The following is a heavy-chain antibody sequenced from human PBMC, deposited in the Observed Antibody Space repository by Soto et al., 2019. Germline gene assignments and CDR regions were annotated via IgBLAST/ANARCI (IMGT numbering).Heavy chain of an antibody. Sequence: AGESLKISCKGSGYSFTSYWISWVRQMPGKGLEWMGTIDPSDSYTNYSPSFQGHVTISADKSISTAYLQWSSLKASDTAMHYCARQVPDPTPFDYWGQGTLVTVSA. J-gene: IGHJ4*02. CDR3: ARQVPDPTPFDY. CDR1: GYSFTSYW. V-gene: IGHV5-10-1*01. CDR2: IDPSDSYT.